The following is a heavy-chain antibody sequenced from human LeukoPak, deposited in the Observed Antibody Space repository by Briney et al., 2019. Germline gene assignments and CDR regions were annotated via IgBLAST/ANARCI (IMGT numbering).Heavy chain of an antibody. CDR2: ISYDGSNK. Sequence: PGRSLRLSCAASGFTFSSYAMHWVRQAPGKGLEWVAVISYDGSNKYYADSVKGRFTISRDNSKNTLYLQMNSLRAEDTAVYYCAKDRGPVTIFGVVTPYDAFDIWGQGTMVTVSS. CDR3: AKDRGPVTIFGVVTPYDAFDI. D-gene: IGHD3-3*01. V-gene: IGHV3-30-3*01. J-gene: IGHJ3*02. CDR1: GFTFSSYA.